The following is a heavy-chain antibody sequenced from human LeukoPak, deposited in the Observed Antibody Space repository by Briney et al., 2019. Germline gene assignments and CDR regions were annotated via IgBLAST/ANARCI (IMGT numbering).Heavy chain of an antibody. J-gene: IGHJ4*02. V-gene: IGHV1-18*01. CDR3: ARSPPSTGYDRFDT. CDR1: GYMLNIYG. D-gene: IGHD5-12*01. Sequence: ASVKVSCKASGYMLNIYGISWVRQAPGQGIEWMGWISAFNGNTNYARNFQDRVTMTTDTSTSTAYMELTSLRSDDTAVYYCARSPPSTGYDRFDTWGQGTLVTVSS. CDR2: ISAFNGNT.